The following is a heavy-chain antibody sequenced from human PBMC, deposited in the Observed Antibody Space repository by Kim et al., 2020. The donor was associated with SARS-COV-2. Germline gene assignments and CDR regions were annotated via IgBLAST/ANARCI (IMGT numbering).Heavy chain of an antibody. CDR3: ARARLGGPDY. V-gene: IGHV1-2*02. Sequence: GGTNYAQKVQGRVTRTRATSISTAYMELSRLRSDDTAVYYCARARLGGPDYWGQGTLVTVSS. D-gene: IGHD3-10*01. J-gene: IGHJ4*02. CDR2: GGT.